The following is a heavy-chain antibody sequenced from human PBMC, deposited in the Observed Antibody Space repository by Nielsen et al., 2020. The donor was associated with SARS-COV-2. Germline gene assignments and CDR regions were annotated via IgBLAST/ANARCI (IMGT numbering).Heavy chain of an antibody. D-gene: IGHD1-26*01. CDR2: INPSDGST. V-gene: IGHV1-46*01. J-gene: IGHJ4*02. CDR1: GYTFTNSY. Sequence: ASVKVSCKASGYTFTNSYLHWVRQAPGQGLEWMGIINPSDGSTRYAQTFQGRVTMTRDTSTSTVYMEVSSLRSEDTALFYCARGTDTRVVGSTFGYFDFWGQGTLVTVSS. CDR3: ARGTDTRVVGSTFGYFDF.